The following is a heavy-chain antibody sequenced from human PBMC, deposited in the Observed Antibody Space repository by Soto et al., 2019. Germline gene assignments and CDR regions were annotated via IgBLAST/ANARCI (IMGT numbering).Heavy chain of an antibody. CDR2: MNPNSGNT. CDR3: ARGLGFSSGRAF. CDR1: GYTFTSYD. D-gene: IGHD3-10*01. Sequence: RASVKVSCKASGYTFTSYDINWVRQATGQGLEWMGWMNPNSGNTGYAQKIQGRVTMTRNTSISTAYMELSNLRSEDTAVYYCARGLGFSSGRAFWGQGTTVTVSS. J-gene: IGHJ6*02. V-gene: IGHV1-8*01.